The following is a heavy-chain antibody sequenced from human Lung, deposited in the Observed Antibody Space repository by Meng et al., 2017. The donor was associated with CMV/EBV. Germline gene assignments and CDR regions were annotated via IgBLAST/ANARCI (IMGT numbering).Heavy chain of an antibody. CDR2: SNPSGGST. J-gene: IGHJ4*02. V-gene: IGHV1-46*02. CDR3: ARGTIFGVFNFDY. CDR1: GYTFNSYY. D-gene: IGHD3-3*01. Sequence: CKASGYTFNSYYMHWVRQAPGQGLEWMGISNPSGGSTSYAQKFQGRVTMTRDTSTSTVYMELSSLRSEDTAVYYCARGTIFGVFNFDYWGQGTLVTVSS.